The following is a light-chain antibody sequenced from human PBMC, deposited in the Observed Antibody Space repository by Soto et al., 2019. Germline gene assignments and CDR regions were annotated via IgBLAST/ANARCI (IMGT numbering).Light chain of an antibody. CDR1: SSDVGGYNY. Sequence: QSALTQPPSASGSPGQSVTISCTGTSSDVGGYNYVSWYQQHPGKAPKLMIYEVTKRPSGVPDRFSGSKSGNTASLTVSGLQAEDEADYHFSSYAGSNTYVFGTGTKLTVL. J-gene: IGLJ1*01. V-gene: IGLV2-8*01. CDR2: EVT. CDR3: SSYAGSNTYV.